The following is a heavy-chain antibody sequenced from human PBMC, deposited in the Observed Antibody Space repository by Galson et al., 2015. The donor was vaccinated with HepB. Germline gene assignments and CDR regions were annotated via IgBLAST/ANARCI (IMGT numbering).Heavy chain of an antibody. CDR3: ARSRGSNKWFGFPPFDY. V-gene: IGHV1-69*13. Sequence: SVKVSCKASGGTFSSYAISWVRQAPGQGLEWMGGIIPIFGTANYAQKFQGRVTITADESTSTAYMELSSLRSEDTAVYYCARSRGSNKWFGFPPFDYWGQGTLVTVSS. J-gene: IGHJ4*02. D-gene: IGHD3-10*01. CDR2: IIPIFGTA. CDR1: GGTFSSYA.